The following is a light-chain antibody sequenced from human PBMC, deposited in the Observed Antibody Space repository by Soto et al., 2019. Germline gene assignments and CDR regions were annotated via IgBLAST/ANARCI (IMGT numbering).Light chain of an antibody. CDR1: QGISSY. Sequence: IQLTPWPTCVSGSXGARLPIPXXASQGISSYLAWYQQKPGKAPKLLIYAASTLQSGVPSRFSGSGSGTEFTLTISSLQPEDFTTYYCQQLNSYPLTFGGGTKADTK. CDR2: AAS. J-gene: IGKJ4*01. CDR3: QQLNSYPLT. V-gene: IGKV1-9*01.